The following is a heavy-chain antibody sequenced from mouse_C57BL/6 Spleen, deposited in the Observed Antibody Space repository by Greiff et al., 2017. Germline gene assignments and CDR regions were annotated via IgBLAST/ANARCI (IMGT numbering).Heavy chain of an antibody. CDR2: IYPRSGNT. J-gene: IGHJ4*01. CDR3: ARGDYDGSSYAMDY. CDR1: GYTFTSYG. V-gene: IGHV1-81*01. Sequence: VQLQQSGAELARPGASVKLSCKASGYTFTSYGISWVKQRTGQGLEWIGEIYPRSGNTYYNEKFKGKATLTADKSSSTAYMERRSLTSEDSAVYFCARGDYDGSSYAMDYWGQGTSVTVSS. D-gene: IGHD1-1*01.